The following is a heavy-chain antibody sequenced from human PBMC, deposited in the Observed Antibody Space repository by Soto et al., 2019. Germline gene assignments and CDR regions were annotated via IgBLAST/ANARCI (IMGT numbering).Heavy chain of an antibody. CDR3: ASHRSYYYDSSGYLYYYYYGMDV. V-gene: IGHV4-39*01. Sequence: PSETLSLTCTVSGGSISSSSYYWGWIRQPPGKGLEWIGSIYYSGSTYYNPSLKSRVTISVDTSKNQFSLKLSSVTAADTAVYYCASHRSYYYDSSGYLYYYYYGMDVWGQGTTVTVSS. CDR2: IYYSGST. CDR1: GGSISSSSYY. J-gene: IGHJ6*02. D-gene: IGHD3-22*01.